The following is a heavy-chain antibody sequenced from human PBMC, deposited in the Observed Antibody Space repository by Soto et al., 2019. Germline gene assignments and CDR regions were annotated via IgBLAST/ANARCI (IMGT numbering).Heavy chain of an antibody. CDR3: ARLPRYGSGSYYNWDYYYYMDV. CDR2: IYSGGST. V-gene: IGHV3-66*04. D-gene: IGHD3-10*01. Sequence: EVQLVESGGGLVQPGGSLRLSCAASGFTVSSNYMSWVRQAPGKGLEWVSVIYSGGSTYYGDSVKGRFTITRDNSKNTLYLQINSLRAEDTAVYYCARLPRYGSGSYYNWDYYYYMDVWGKGTTVTVSS. J-gene: IGHJ6*03. CDR1: GFTVSSNY.